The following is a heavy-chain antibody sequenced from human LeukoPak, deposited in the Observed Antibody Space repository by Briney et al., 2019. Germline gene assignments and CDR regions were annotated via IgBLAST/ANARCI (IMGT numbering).Heavy chain of an antibody. CDR2: ISSSSSYI. D-gene: IGHD5-18*01. V-gene: IGHV3-21*01. Sequence: GGSLRLSCAASGFTFSSYSMNWVRQAPGKGLEWVSSISSSSSYIYYADSGKGRFTISIDNSKNTLYLQMNSLRDEDTAVYYCARGSSRDTAMVLGIHSMDVWGQGNTVTVSS. CDR1: GFTFSSYS. CDR3: ARGSSRDTAMVLGIHSMDV. J-gene: IGHJ6*02.